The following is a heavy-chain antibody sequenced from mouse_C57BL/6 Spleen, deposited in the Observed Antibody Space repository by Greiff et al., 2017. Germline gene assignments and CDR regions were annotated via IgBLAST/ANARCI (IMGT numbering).Heavy chain of an antibody. CDR2: IYPGDGDT. J-gene: IGHJ4*01. Sequence: VKLQESGPELVKPGASVKISCKASGYAFRSSWMNWVKQRPGKGLEWIGRIYPGDGDTNYNGKFKGKATLTADKSSSTAYMQLSSLTSEDSAVYFCARDYDGYYGKAMDYWGQGTSVTVSS. CDR3: ARDYDGYYGKAMDY. CDR1: GYAFRSSW. V-gene: IGHV1-82*01. D-gene: IGHD2-3*01.